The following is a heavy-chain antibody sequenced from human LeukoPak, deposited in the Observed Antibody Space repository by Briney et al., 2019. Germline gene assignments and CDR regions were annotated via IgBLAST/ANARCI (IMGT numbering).Heavy chain of an antibody. Sequence: GGSLRLSCAASGFTFSNAWMSWVRQAPGKGLEWVGRIKSKTDGGTTDYAAPVKGRFTISRDDSKNTLYLQMNSLKTEDTAVYYCAKGKWELLPSWFDPWGQGTLVTVSS. D-gene: IGHD1-26*01. J-gene: IGHJ5*02. CDR2: IKSKTDGGTT. CDR3: AKGKWELLPSWFDP. V-gene: IGHV3-15*01. CDR1: GFTFSNAW.